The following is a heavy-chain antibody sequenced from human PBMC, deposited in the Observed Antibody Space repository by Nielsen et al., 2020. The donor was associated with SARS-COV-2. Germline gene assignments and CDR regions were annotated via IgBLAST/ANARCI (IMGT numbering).Heavy chain of an antibody. CDR2: INTNTGNP. CDR3: ARHPSIFGVDYGMDV. V-gene: IGHV7-4-1*02. Sequence: ASVKVSCKASGYTFTSYAMNWVRQAPGQGLEWMGWINTNTGNPTYAQGFTGRFVFSLDTSVSTAYLQISSLKAEDTAVYYCARHPSIFGVDYGMDVWGQGTTVTVSS. CDR1: GYTFTSYA. D-gene: IGHD3-3*01. J-gene: IGHJ6*02.